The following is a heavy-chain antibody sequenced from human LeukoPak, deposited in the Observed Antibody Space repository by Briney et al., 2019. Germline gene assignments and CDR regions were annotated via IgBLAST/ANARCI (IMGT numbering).Heavy chain of an antibody. J-gene: IGHJ4*02. CDR2: IYYSGIP. D-gene: IGHD3-10*01. V-gene: IGHV4-30-4*01. CDR1: GGSLSGGDYY. Sequence: SETLSLTCTVSGGSLSGGDYYWSWIRQTPGKGLEWIGYIYYSGIPYYNPSLRSRVTISRDTSKNQFSLRLSSVTAADTAVYYCARDADLGSEVWGPGTLVTVSS. CDR3: ARDADLGSEV.